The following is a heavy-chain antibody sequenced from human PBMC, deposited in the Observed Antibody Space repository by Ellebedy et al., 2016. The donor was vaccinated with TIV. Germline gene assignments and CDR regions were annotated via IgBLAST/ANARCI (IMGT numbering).Heavy chain of an antibody. Sequence: SETLSLTCAVYGGSFSGYYWSWIRQPPGKGLEWIGEINHSGSTNYNPSLKSRVTISVDTSKNQFSLKLSSVTAADTAVYYCASRIASYWYFDLWGRGTLVTVSS. CDR1: GGSFSGYY. CDR2: INHSGST. D-gene: IGHD6-13*01. V-gene: IGHV4-34*01. CDR3: ASRIASYWYFDL. J-gene: IGHJ2*01.